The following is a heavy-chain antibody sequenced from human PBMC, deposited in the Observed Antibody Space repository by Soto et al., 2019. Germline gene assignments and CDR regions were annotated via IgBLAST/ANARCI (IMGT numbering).Heavy chain of an antibody. J-gene: IGHJ4*02. CDR3: AGGDYYDSSGAVDY. Sequence: SETLSLTCTVSVGSIISYYWSWIRQPPGKGLEWIGYIYYSGSTNYNPSLKSRVTISVDTSKNQCSLKLSSVTAADTAVYYCAGGDYYDSSGAVDYWGQGTLVTVSS. CDR1: VGSIISYY. CDR2: IYYSGST. V-gene: IGHV4-59*01. D-gene: IGHD3-22*01.